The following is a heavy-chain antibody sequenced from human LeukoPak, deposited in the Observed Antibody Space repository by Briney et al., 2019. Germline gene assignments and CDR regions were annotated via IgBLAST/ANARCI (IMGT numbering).Heavy chain of an antibody. D-gene: IGHD2-2*02. Sequence: KNYADSVKGRFTISRDNSKNTLYLQVNSLRADDTAVYYCAKEERFQLLYTWGQGTLATVSS. J-gene: IGHJ4*02. CDR2: K. V-gene: IGHV3-30*02. CDR3: AKEERFQLLYT.